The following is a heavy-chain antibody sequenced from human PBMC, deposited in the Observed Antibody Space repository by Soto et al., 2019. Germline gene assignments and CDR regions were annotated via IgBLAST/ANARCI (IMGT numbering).Heavy chain of an antibody. J-gene: IGHJ2*01. Sequence: KGLEWVSFIGFSNSHIYYADSVRGRFTISRDDAKNSLYLQMNSLTVEDTAVYYCARDIFFFQAEDGIRDVRSVSAFLLNRSSDL. CDR3: ARDIFFFQAEDGIRDVRSVSAFLLNRSSDL. V-gene: IGHV3-21*01. D-gene: IGHD3-10*02. CDR2: IGFSNSHI.